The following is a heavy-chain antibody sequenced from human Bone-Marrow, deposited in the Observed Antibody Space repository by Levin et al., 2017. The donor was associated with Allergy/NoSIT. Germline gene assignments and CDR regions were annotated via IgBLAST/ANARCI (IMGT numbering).Heavy chain of an antibody. CDR1: GFTFSSYA. CDR2: ISGSGGST. D-gene: IGHD4-23*01. J-gene: IGHJ6*02. Sequence: GGSLRLSCAASGFTFSSYAMSWVRQAPGKGLEWVSAISGSGGSTYYADSVKGRFTISRDNSKNTLYLQMNSLRAEDTAVYYCAKVQRWLRKYYYYYGMDVWGQGTTVTVSS. CDR3: AKVQRWLRKYYYYYGMDV. V-gene: IGHV3-23*01.